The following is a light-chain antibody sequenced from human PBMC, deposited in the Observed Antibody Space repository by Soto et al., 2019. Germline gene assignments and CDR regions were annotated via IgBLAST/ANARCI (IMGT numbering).Light chain of an antibody. CDR1: QSIRNY. CDR3: QQSSRTPLT. V-gene: IGKV1-39*01. J-gene: IGKJ4*01. Sequence: DIQMTQFPSSLSASVGDRVTITCRASQSIRNYLHWYQQKPGKAPKLLIYAASSLKSGVPSRFSGSGSGTDFTLTISSLQPEDVATYYCQQSSRTPLTFGGGTKVAIK. CDR2: AAS.